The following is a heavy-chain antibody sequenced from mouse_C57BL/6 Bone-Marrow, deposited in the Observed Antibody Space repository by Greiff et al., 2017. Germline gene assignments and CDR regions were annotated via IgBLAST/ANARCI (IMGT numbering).Heavy chain of an antibody. D-gene: IGHD3-2*02. CDR2: IDPSDSYT. Sequence: VQLQQPGADLVMPGASVKLSCKASGYTFTSYWMHWVKQRPGQGLEWIGEIDPSDSYTNYNQKFKGKSTLTVDKSSSTAYMQLSSLTSEDSAVYYCARSSSGYDAYWGQGTLVTVSA. CDR3: ARSSSGYDAY. V-gene: IGHV1-69*01. J-gene: IGHJ3*01. CDR1: GYTFTSYW.